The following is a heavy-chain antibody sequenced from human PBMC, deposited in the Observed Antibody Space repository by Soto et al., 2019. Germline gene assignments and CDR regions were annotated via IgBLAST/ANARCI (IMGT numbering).Heavy chain of an antibody. V-gene: IGHV1-8*02. CDR2: MNPNSGNT. D-gene: IGHD6-13*01. J-gene: IGHJ5*02. CDR1: GGTFSSYA. Sequence: QVQLVQSGAEVKKPGSSVKVSCKASGGTFSSYAINWVRQATGQGLEWKGWMNPNSGNTGSAQKFQGRVTMTRNTSITTAYMELSSLRSEDTAVYYCARKRRDSSSWYNWFDPWGQGTLVTVSS. CDR3: ARKRRDSSSWYNWFDP.